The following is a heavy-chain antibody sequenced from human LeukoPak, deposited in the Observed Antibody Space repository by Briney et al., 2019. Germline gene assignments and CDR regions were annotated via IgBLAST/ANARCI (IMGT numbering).Heavy chain of an antibody. CDR1: GFAFSSYS. Sequence: GGSLRLSCAASGFAFSSYSMNWARQAPGKELEWVSSISSSSSYIYYADSVKGRFTISRDNAKNSLYLQMNSLRAEDTAVYYCARDFDYDSSGYSRYWGQGTLVTVSS. J-gene: IGHJ4*02. CDR3: ARDFDYDSSGYSRY. D-gene: IGHD3-22*01. CDR2: ISSSSSYI. V-gene: IGHV3-21*01.